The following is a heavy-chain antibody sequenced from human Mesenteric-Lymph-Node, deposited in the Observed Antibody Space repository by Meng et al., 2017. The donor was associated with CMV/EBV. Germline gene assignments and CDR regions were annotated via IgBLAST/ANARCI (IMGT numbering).Heavy chain of an antibody. CDR2: IYYSGTT. CDR1: GGSIIINDYY. CDR3: AGRYCSSTSCYRWFDP. Sequence: SETLSLTCTVSGGSIIINDYYWAWIRQPPGKGLEWIGSIYYSGTTYYNPSLKSRITISVDTSKNQFSLKVTSVTAADTAVYYCAGRYCSSTSCYRWFDPWGQGTLVTVSS. J-gene: IGHJ5*02. D-gene: IGHD2-2*02. V-gene: IGHV4-39*07.